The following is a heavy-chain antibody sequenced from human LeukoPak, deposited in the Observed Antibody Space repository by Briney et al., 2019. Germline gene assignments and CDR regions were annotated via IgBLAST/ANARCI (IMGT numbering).Heavy chain of an antibody. CDR1: GFTFSHYE. D-gene: IGHD6-13*01. CDR3: ARGSIAAAGT. Sequence: GGSLRLSCTASGFTFSHYEMNWVRQTPGKGLEWISYISSSGTHINYADSVKGRFTISRDNAKNSLYLVMNSLRAEDTALYYCARGSIAAAGTWGQGTLVTVSS. V-gene: IGHV3-48*03. J-gene: IGHJ5*02. CDR2: ISSSGTHI.